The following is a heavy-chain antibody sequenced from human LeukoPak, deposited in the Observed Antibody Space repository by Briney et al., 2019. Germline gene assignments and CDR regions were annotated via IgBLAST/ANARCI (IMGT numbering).Heavy chain of an antibody. J-gene: IGHJ4*02. D-gene: IGHD6-13*01. CDR3: ATLPRTLYSSSWYFDY. CDR1: GGSISSGGYY. Sequence: SETLSLTCTVSGGSISSGGYYWSWIRQHPGKGLEWIGYIYYSGSTNYNPSPKSRVTISVDTSKNQFSLKLSSVTAADTAVYYCATLPRTLYSSSWYFDYWGQGTLVTVSS. CDR2: IYYSGST. V-gene: IGHV4-61*08.